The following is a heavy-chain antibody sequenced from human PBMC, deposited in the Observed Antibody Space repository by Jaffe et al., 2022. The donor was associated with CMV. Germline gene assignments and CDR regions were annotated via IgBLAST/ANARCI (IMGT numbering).Heavy chain of an antibody. D-gene: IGHD2-15*01. CDR1: GYTFTSYY. V-gene: IGHV1-46*01. J-gene: IGHJ5*02. CDR2: INPSGGST. CDR3: ARDRLRMQWPLFRKEYNWFDP. Sequence: QVQLVQSGAEVKKPGASVKVSCKASGYTFTSYYMHWVRQAPGQGLEWMGIINPSGGSTSYAQKFQGRVTMTRDTSTSTVYMELSSLRSEDTAVYYCARDRLRMQWPLFRKEYNWFDPWGQGTLVTVSS.